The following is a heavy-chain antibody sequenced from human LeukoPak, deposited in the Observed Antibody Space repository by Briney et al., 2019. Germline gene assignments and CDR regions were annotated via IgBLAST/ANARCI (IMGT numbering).Heavy chain of an antibody. CDR2: ISPNNGDT. J-gene: IGHJ4*02. CDR3: SRANPGCGGDCYDC. Sequence: ASVKVSCQASGYWFTRYYLLLVLQAPGQGVECVGWISPNNGDTDYEQKFQVRGTVTRYTYNSTAYMELSRLTSDDAAVDYCSRANPGCGGDCYDCWGQGTLVTVAS. D-gene: IGHD2-21*01. V-gene: IGHV1-2*02. CDR1: GYWFTRYY.